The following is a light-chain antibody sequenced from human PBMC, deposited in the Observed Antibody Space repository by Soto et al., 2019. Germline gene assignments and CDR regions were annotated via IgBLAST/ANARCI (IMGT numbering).Light chain of an antibody. CDR1: QSVSGN. J-gene: IGKJ1*01. Sequence: EIVMTQSPATLSVSPGERATLSCRASQSVSGNLAWYQQKPGQAPRLLIYGASTRATGIPARFSGSGSGTEVTLTISSLQSEDFAVYYCQQYNNLPPAFGQGTKVEIK. CDR2: GAS. V-gene: IGKV3-15*01. CDR3: QQYNNLPPA.